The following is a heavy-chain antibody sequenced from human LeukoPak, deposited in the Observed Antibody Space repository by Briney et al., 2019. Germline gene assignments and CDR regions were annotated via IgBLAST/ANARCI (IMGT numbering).Heavy chain of an antibody. V-gene: IGHV4-4*07. D-gene: IGHD1-26*01. Sequence: SDTLSLTCSVSGGYTRSYYWGWVRQPAGKGLEWIGRKDSIGSTHYNPSLKSRITMSVDTSKNEFSLSVRSVAAADTAVYFCGRQGYTASYYFLDYWSQGTLVTVSS. CDR2: KDSIGST. CDR1: GGYTRSYY. J-gene: IGHJ4*02. CDR3: GRQGYTASYYFLDY.